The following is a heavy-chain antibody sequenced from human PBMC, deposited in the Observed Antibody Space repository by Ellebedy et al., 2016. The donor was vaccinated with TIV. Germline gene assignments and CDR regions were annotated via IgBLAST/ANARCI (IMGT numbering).Heavy chain of an antibody. V-gene: IGHV1-2*02. CDR2: INPNSGGT. J-gene: IGHJ5*02. Sequence: ASVKVSCXASGYTFTGYYMHWVRQAPGQGLEWMGWINPNSGGTNYAQKFQGRVTMTRDTSISTAYMELSRLRSDDTAVYYCARDLNLRYNWNELTSGNWFDPWGQGTLVTVSS. D-gene: IGHD1-1*01. CDR3: ARDLNLRYNWNELTSGNWFDP. CDR1: GYTFTGYY.